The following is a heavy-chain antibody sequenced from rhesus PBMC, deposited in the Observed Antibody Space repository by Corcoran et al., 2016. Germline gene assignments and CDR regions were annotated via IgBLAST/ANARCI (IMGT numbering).Heavy chain of an antibody. J-gene: IGHJ6*01. D-gene: IGHD3-16*01. Sequence: QVKLQQWGEGLVKPSETLSLPCAVHGGSITGSYWSWIRPPPGTGLEWIGNIDGNSTSPNYNPSLKNRVTISKDTSKNQFSLKLSSVTAADTAVYYCAKGYYYSGSYGLDSWGQGVVVTVSS. CDR3: AKGYYYSGSYGLDS. CDR2: IDGNSTSP. V-gene: IGHV4-73*01. CDR1: GGSITGSY.